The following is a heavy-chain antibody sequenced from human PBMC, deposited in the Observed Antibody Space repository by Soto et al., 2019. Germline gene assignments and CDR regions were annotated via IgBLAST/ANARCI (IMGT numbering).Heavy chain of an antibody. Sequence: EVQLVESGGGLVQPGGSLRLSCAASGFTFSSYWMHWVRQAPGKGLVWVSRINSDGSSTSYADSVKGRLTISRDNAKNTLYRPMSSRRAEDTAVYYCVRTSLVVAAATREDYWCQGTLVTVSS. CDR3: VRTSLVVAAATREDY. CDR1: GFTFSSYW. CDR2: INSDGSST. D-gene: IGHD2-15*01. J-gene: IGHJ4*02. V-gene: IGHV3-74*01.